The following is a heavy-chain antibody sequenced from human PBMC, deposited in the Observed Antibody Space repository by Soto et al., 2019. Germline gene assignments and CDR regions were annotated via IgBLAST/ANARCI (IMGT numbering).Heavy chain of an antibody. J-gene: IGHJ6*02. CDR2: IYWYDDK. CDR1: AFSLSTGGVG. Sequence: QITLKESGPTLVKPTQTLTLTCTFSAFSLSTGGVGVGWIRQPPGKALEWLALIYWYDDKRYSPSLRSRLTITKDTSKIQVVLTMTNMDPVDTATYYCIQSRCGGDCLQSYASYYYYGMDVWGQGTTVNVSS. CDR3: IQSRCGGDCLQSYASYYYYGMDV. V-gene: IGHV2-5*01. D-gene: IGHD2-21*02.